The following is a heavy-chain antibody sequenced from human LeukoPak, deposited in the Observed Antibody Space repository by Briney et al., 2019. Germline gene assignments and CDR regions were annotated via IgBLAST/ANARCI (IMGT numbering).Heavy chain of an antibody. CDR3: ARVGDPLLWFGELLFYFDY. J-gene: IGHJ4*02. D-gene: IGHD3-10*01. CDR2: IKQDGSEK. CDR1: GFTFSSYW. V-gene: IGHV3-7*03. Sequence: GGSLRLSCAASGFTFSSYWMSWVRQAPGKGLEWVANIKQDGSEKYYVDSVKGRFTISRDKAKNSLYLQMNSLRAEDTAVYYCARVGDPLLWFGELLFYFDYWGQGTLVTVSS.